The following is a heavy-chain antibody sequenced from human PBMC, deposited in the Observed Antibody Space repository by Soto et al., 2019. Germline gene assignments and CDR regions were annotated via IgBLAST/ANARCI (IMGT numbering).Heavy chain of an antibody. CDR3: VRDLIAAARTYYFDY. J-gene: IGHJ4*02. V-gene: IGHV3-48*02. CDR1: GFTFSNYN. D-gene: IGHD6-13*01. Sequence: GGSLRLSCAASGFTFSNYNMNWVRQAPGKGLEWISFISGSSSAIYYADSVKGRFTVSRDNARHSLYLQMNSLRDEDTAVYYCVRDLIAAARTYYFDYWGQGTLVT. CDR2: ISGSSSAI.